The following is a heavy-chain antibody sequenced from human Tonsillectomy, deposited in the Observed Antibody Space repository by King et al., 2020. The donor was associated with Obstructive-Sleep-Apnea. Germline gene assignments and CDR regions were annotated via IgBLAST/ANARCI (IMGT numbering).Heavy chain of an antibody. Sequence: VQLVESGGGVVQPGRSLRLSCAASGFTLSSYGMHWVRQAPGKGLEWVAFIRFDGSNKYYADFVKGRFTISRDISKNTLYLQMNSLRAEDTALYYCAKDRGGTPMWYGFDLCGQGTMVTASS. D-gene: IGHD2-15*01. V-gene: IGHV3-30*02. J-gene: IGHJ3*01. CDR1: GFTLSSYG. CDR2: IRFDGSNK. CDR3: AKDRGGTPMWYGFDL.